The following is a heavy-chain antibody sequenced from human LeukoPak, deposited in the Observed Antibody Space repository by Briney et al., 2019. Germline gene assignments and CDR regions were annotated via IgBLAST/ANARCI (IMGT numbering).Heavy chain of an antibody. Sequence: SQTLSLTCTVSGGSISSGDYYWSWIRQPPGKGLEWIGYIYYSGSTYYNPSLKSRVTISVDTSKNQFSLKLSSVTAADTAVYYCARGARGVILNWFDPWGQGTLVTVSS. CDR3: ARGARGVILNWFDP. CDR2: IYYSGST. J-gene: IGHJ5*02. V-gene: IGHV4-30-4*01. D-gene: IGHD3-10*01. CDR1: GGSISSGDYY.